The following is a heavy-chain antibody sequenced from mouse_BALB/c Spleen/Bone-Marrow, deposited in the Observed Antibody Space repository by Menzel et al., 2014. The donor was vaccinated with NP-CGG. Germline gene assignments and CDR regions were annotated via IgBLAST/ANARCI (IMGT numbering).Heavy chain of an antibody. J-gene: IGHJ2*01. CDR1: GFNIKDTY. V-gene: IGHV14-3*02. CDR2: IDPANGNT. D-gene: IGHD3-3*01. Sequence: HLKQSRAELVKTGVSGKLSCTSSGFNIKDTYIHWVKQRPEQGLEWIGRIDPANGNTKYDPKFQGKATITADTSSSTAYLYLSRLTSEDTAVYYCARYKLGTYFDYLGEATTPAISS. CDR3: ARYKLGTYFDY.